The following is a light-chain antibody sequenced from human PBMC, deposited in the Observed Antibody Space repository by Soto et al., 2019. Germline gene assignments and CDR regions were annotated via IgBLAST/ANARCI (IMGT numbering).Light chain of an antibody. Sequence: DIQMTQSPPSLSASVGDTVTITCRASQGISNSLAWYQQKPGKVPDLLIYAASTLQSGGPPHFSDSGSGTDFTLTISSLQPEDVATYYCQEYHSPPFTFGPGTKVDIK. CDR1: QGISNS. CDR3: QEYHSPPFT. CDR2: AAS. J-gene: IGKJ3*01. V-gene: IGKV1-27*01.